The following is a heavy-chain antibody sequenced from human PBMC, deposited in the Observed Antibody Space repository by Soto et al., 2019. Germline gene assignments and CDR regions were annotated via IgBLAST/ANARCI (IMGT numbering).Heavy chain of an antibody. CDR3: ARAHRYYDYPDL. V-gene: IGHV4-30-4*01. Sequence: QVQLQESGPGLVKASQTLSLTCTVSGASVNSGDYYWSWVRQPPGRGLEWIGYIHYSETIYYNPSLKSRVQILVETFKNQFSLEVSSVTAGDTAVYYCARAHRYYDYPDLWGQGTTVTVSS. J-gene: IGHJ3*01. CDR1: GASVNSGDYY. CDR2: IHYSETI. D-gene: IGHD3-22*01.